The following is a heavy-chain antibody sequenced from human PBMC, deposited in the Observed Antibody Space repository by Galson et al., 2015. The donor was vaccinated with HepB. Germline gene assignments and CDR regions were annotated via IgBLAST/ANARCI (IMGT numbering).Heavy chain of an antibody. V-gene: IGHV3-13*01. CDR3: ARGVLRGYYDSIGYILLRYFDL. CDR1: GFTFSSYD. Sequence: SLRLSCAASGFTFSSYDMHWVRQATGKGLEWVSAIGTAGDTYYPGSVKGRFTISRENAKNSLYLQMNSLRAGDTAVYYCARGVLRGYYDSIGYILLRYFDLWGRGTLVTVSS. D-gene: IGHD3-22*01. CDR2: IGTAGDT. J-gene: IGHJ2*01.